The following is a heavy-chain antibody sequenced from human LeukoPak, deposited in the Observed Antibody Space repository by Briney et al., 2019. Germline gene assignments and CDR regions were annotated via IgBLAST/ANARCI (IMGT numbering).Heavy chain of an antibody. CDR3: ARERYEYSSSYFDY. D-gene: IGHD6-6*01. V-gene: IGHV4-39*07. Sequence: WIRQPPGKGLEWIGSIYYSGTTYYNPPLKSRVTISVDTSKNQFSLKLSSVTAADTAVYYCARERYEYSSSYFDYWGQGTLVTVSS. CDR2: IYYSGTT. J-gene: IGHJ4*02.